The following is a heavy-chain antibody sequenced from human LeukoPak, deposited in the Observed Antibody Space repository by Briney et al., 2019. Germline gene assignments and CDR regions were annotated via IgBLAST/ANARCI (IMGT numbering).Heavy chain of an antibody. D-gene: IGHD6-25*01. CDR2: INGNGGST. CDR3: ARESYRGQSYNWFDP. Sequence: GGSLRLSCAASGFTFASYAVSWVRQAPGKGLEWVSGINGNGGSTGYADSVKGRFTISRDNAKNSLYLQMNSLRAEDTALYHCARESYRGQSYNWFDPWGQGTLVTVSS. V-gene: IGHV3-20*01. J-gene: IGHJ5*02. CDR1: GFTFASYA.